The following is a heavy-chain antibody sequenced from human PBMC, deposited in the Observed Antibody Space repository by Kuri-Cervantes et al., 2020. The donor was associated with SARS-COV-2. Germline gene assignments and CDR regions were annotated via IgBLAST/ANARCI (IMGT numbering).Heavy chain of an antibody. Sequence: TLSLTCTVSGPSISRGHYYWTWIRPPPGKGLEWIQYIYSSGNTHYNPSLKRRVTISVDASKNHFSLKLSSVTAADTGVYFCARELLGLRFTMFGMVPQGKVYYYGMDVWGQGTTVTVSS. D-gene: IGHD3-3*01. CDR2: IYSSGNT. CDR3: ARELLGLRFTMFGMVPQGKVYYYGMDV. V-gene: IGHV4-30-4*08. CDR1: GPSISRGHYY. J-gene: IGHJ6*02.